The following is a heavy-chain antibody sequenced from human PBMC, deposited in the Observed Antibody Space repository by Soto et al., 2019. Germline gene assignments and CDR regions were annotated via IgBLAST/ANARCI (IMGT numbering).Heavy chain of an antibody. CDR1: GFTFSSYS. CDR2: ISSSSSYI. J-gene: IGHJ6*02. V-gene: IGHV3-21*01. Sequence: GGSLRLSCAASGFTFSSYSMNWVRQAPGKGLEWVSSISSSSSYIYYADSVKGRFTISRDNAKNSLYLQMNSLRAEDTAVYYCARTNYVFWSGYYTLGGMDVWGQGTTVTVSS. D-gene: IGHD3-3*01. CDR3: ARTNYVFWSGYYTLGGMDV.